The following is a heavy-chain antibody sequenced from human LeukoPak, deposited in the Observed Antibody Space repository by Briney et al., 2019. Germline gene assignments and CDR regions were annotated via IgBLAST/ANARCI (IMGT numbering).Heavy chain of an antibody. V-gene: IGHV4-61*02. CDR3: ARGGDSSGYYYRIDS. CDR1: GGSISSGSYY. Sequence: SQTLSLTCTVSGGSISSGSYYWSWIRQPAGKGLEWIGRIYTSGSTNYNPSLKSRVTISVDTSKNQFSLKLSSVTAADTAVYYCARGGDSSGYYYRIDSWGQGTLVTVSS. CDR2: IYTSGST. D-gene: IGHD3-22*01. J-gene: IGHJ4*02.